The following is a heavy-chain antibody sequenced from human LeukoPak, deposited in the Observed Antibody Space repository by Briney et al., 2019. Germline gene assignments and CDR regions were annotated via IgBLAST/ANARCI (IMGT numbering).Heavy chain of an antibody. CDR3: EREGSSESFFDY. V-gene: IGHV4-4*07. Sequence: PSETLSLTCTVSGGSIGSYYWSWIRQPAGKGLEWIGRIYTSGSTNYNPSLKSRVTMSVDTSKNQFSLKLSSVTAADTAVYYCEREGSSESFFDYWGQGTLVTVSS. CDR2: IYTSGST. J-gene: IGHJ4*02. CDR1: GGSIGSYY. D-gene: IGHD6-6*01.